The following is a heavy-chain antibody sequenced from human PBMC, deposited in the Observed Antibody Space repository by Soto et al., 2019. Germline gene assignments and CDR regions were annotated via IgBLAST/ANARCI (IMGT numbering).Heavy chain of an antibody. D-gene: IGHD3-3*01. Sequence: SETLSLTCTVSGGSISSYYWSWIRQPPGKGLEWIGYISFSGSTNYNPSLKSRVTISVDTSKNQFSLKLSSVTAADTAVYYCARAPIYDFWSGPTPTPYYFDYWGQGTLVTSPQ. J-gene: IGHJ4*02. CDR1: GGSISSYY. V-gene: IGHV4-59*01. CDR2: ISFSGST. CDR3: ARAPIYDFWSGPTPTPYYFDY.